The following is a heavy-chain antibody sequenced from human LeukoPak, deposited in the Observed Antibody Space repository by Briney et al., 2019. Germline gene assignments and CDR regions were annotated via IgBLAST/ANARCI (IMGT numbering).Heavy chain of an antibody. V-gene: IGHV4-4*09. Sequence: SETLSLTCTVSGGSISSYYWSWIRQPPGKGLEWIGYIYTSGSTNYNPSLKSRVTISVDTSKNQFSLKLSSVTAADTAVYYCARHDGAAKVDWFDPRGQGTLVTVSS. CDR3: ARHDGAAKVDWFDP. J-gene: IGHJ5*02. D-gene: IGHD2-15*01. CDR1: GGSISSYY. CDR2: IYTSGST.